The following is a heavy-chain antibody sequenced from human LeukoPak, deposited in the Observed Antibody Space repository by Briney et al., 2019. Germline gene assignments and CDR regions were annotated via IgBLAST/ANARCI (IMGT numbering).Heavy chain of an antibody. Sequence: GGSLRLSCAASGFTFSSYSMNWVRQAPGKGLEWVSYISSSSSTIYYADSVKGRFTISRDNAKNSLYLQMHSLRAEDTAIYYCVREEDGYSSLYYYYHYMDVWGKGTTVTISS. CDR1: GFTFSSYS. CDR2: ISSSSSTI. D-gene: IGHD5-24*01. V-gene: IGHV3-48*01. J-gene: IGHJ6*03. CDR3: VREEDGYSSLYYYYHYMDV.